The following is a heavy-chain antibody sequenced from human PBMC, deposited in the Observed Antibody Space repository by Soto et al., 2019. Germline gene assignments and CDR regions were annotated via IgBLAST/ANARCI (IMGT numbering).Heavy chain of an antibody. Sequence: GCLRLPCAASGFTFNRYWMSWARQAPGKGLEWVANMNQDGSEKYYVDSVRGRFTISRDNAKNSLYLQMTSLRGEDKALYYCAREVSGEYGAQDYWGQGTLVTVYS. CDR3: AREVSGEYGAQDY. J-gene: IGHJ4*02. D-gene: IGHD3-10*01. V-gene: IGHV3-7*01. CDR2: MNQDGSEK. CDR1: GFTFNRYW.